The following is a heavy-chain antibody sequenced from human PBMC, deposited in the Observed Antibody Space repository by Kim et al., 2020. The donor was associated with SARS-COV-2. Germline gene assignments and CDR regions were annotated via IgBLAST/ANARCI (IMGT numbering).Heavy chain of an antibody. J-gene: IGHJ6*02. D-gene: IGHD3-10*01. CDR1: GGSFSGYY. V-gene: IGHV4-34*01. CDR2: INHSGST. Sequence: SETLSLTCAVYGGSFSGYYWSWIRQPPGKGLEWIGEINHSGSTNYNPSLKSRVTISVDTSKNQFSLKLSSVTAADTAVYYCASGGMRMVRGQTRPYHYYGMDVWGQGTTVTVSS. CDR3: ASGGMRMVRGQTRPYHYYGMDV.